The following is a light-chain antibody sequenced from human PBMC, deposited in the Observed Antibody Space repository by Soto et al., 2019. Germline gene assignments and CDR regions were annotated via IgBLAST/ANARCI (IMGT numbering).Light chain of an antibody. V-gene: IGKV3-15*01. CDR3: QRFNNWPRT. J-gene: IGKJ1*01. CDR1: QRVSNS. CDR2: GAP. Sequence: ELVMTQSPATLSVSPGERATLSCRASQRVSNSLAWYQQKPGQAPRLLIYGAPTRATGIPARFSGSGSGTEFTLTISSLQSEDFAVYYCQRFNNWPRTFGQGTKVDIK.